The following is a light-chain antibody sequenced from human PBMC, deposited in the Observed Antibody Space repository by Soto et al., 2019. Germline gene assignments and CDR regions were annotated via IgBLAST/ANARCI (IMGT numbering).Light chain of an antibody. CDR3: SSYTSSDTPYV. CDR1: SSDVGAYNY. Sequence: QSVLTQPASVSGSPGQSITISCTGTSSDVGAYNYVSWYQQHPDKAPKLMIYVVSNRPSGVSNRFSGFKSGNTASLNISGLQAEDEADYYGSSYTSSDTPYVFGTGTKLTV. J-gene: IGLJ1*01. V-gene: IGLV2-14*01. CDR2: VVS.